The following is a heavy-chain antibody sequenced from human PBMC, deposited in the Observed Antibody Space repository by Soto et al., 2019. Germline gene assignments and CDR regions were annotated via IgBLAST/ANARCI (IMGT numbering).Heavy chain of an antibody. CDR2: IKSKTDGGTT. D-gene: IGHD6-6*01. CDR1: GFTFSNAW. CDR3: TTAIRAGSIAARRDWAFDI. Sequence: GGSLRLSCAASGFTFSNAWMSWVRQAPGKGLEWVGRIKSKTDGGTTDYAAPVKGRFTISRDDSKNTLYLQMNSLKTEDTAVYYCTTAIRAGSIAARRDWAFDIWGQGTMVTVSS. J-gene: IGHJ3*02. V-gene: IGHV3-15*01.